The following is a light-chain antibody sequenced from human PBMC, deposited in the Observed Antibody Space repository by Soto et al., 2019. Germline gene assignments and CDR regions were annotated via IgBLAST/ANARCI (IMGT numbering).Light chain of an antibody. V-gene: IGKV3-15*01. CDR2: GPS. Sequence: EIVMTQSPGTLSVSPGERATLSCRASQSVSGNLAWYQQKPGQAPRLLIYGPSTRATGIPARCSGSGSGTEFTLTISSLQSEDFAVYYCQQYNNWPRTFGQGTKVEVK. CDR1: QSVSGN. J-gene: IGKJ1*01. CDR3: QQYNNWPRT.